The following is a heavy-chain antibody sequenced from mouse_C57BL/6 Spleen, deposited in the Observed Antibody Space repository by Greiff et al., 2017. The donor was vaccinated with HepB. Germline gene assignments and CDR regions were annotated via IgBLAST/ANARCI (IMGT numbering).Heavy chain of an antibody. CDR2: IYPGDGDT. V-gene: IGHV1-82*01. CDR3: ARGSYDYDGEAWFAY. D-gene: IGHD2-4*01. Sequence: VKLQESGPELVKPGASVKISCKASGYAFSSSWMNWVKQRPGKGLEWIGRIYPGDGDTNYNGKFKGKATLTADKSSSTAYMQLSSLTSEDSAVYFCARGSYDYDGEAWFAYWGQGTLVTVSA. J-gene: IGHJ3*01. CDR1: GYAFSSSW.